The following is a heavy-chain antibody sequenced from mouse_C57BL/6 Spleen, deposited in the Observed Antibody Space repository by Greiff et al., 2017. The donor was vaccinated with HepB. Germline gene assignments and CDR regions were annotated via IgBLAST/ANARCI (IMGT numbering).Heavy chain of an antibody. CDR3: SRSSLDYFDY. CDR1: GFTFSDYG. CDR2: ISSGSSTI. V-gene: IGHV5-17*01. J-gene: IGHJ2*01. Sequence: EVKLVESGGGLVKPGGSLKLSCAASGFTFSDYGMHWVRQAPEKGLEWVAYISSGSSTIYYADTVKGRFTISRDNAKNTLFLQMTSRRSEDTAMYYCSRSSLDYFDYWGQGTTLTVAS. D-gene: IGHD1-1*01.